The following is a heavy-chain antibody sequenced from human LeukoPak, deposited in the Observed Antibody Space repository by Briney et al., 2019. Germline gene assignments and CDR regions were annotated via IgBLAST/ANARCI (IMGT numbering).Heavy chain of an antibody. V-gene: IGHV4-59*11. Sequence: SETLSLTCTVCGRSICSHYWSWLRQPPGKRLEWFGYIYYRGSTNYNPSLKSRVTISVDTSKNQFSLKLSSVTAADTAVYYCARAASPSHWGSWGYYYYMDVWGKGTTVTVSS. CDR3: ARAASPSHWGSWGYYYYMDV. D-gene: IGHD7-27*01. J-gene: IGHJ6*03. CDR2: IYYRGST. CDR1: GRSICSHY.